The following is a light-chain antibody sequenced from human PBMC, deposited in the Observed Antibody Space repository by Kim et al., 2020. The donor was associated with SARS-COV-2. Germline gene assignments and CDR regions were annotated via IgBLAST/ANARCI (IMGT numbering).Light chain of an antibody. V-gene: IGLV3-1*01. Sequence: SYELTQPPSVSVSPGQTASITCSGDKLGDKYTWWYQQKPGQSPLMVIYKDRKRPSGIPERFSASNSGNTATLSISGTQAMDEAEYYCQAWDSSTVVFGGGTKVTVL. CDR2: KDR. J-gene: IGLJ2*01. CDR3: QAWDSSTVV. CDR1: KLGDKY.